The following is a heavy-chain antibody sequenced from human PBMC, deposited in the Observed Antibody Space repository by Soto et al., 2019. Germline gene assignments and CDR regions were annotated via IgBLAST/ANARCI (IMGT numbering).Heavy chain of an antibody. CDR3: ARVSIAVAGTLLREREDWYFDL. V-gene: IGHV1-8*01. CDR2: MNPNSGNT. Sequence: QVQLVQSGAEVKKPGASVKVSCKASGYTFTSYDINWVRQATGQGLEWMGWMNPNSGNTGYAQKCQGRVTMTRNTSISTAYMELSSLRSEDTAVYYCARVSIAVAGTLLREREDWYFDLWGRGTLVTVSS. D-gene: IGHD6-19*01. CDR1: GYTFTSYD. J-gene: IGHJ2*01.